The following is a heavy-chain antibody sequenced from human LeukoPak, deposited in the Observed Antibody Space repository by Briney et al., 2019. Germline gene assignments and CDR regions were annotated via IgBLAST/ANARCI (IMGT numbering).Heavy chain of an antibody. V-gene: IGHV4-59*08. CDR1: SGSLTGYY. D-gene: IGHD1-26*01. CDR3: VRGFRGGYFDY. J-gene: IGHJ4*02. Sequence: NTSETLSLTCTVSSGSLTGYYWSWIRQPPGKGLEWIGTIYHSGRTNYDPSLKSRVTISEDTSKNQFSLKLSSVTAADTAVYYCVRGFRGGYFDYWGQGTLVTVSS. CDR2: IYHSGRT.